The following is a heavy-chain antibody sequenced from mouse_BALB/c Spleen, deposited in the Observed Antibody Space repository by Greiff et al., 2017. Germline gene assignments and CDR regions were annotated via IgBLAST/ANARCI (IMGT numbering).Heavy chain of an antibody. CDR3: ARGDYGPLAWFAY. J-gene: IGHJ3*01. CDR2: ISSGGST. D-gene: IGHD1-2*01. Sequence: EVKLVESGGGLVKPGGSLKLSCAASGFTFSSYAMSWVRQTPEKRLEWVASISSGGSTYYPDSVKGRFTISRDNARNILYLQMSSLRSEDTAMYYCARGDYGPLAWFAYWGQGTLVTVSA. V-gene: IGHV5-6-5*01. CDR1: GFTFSSYA.